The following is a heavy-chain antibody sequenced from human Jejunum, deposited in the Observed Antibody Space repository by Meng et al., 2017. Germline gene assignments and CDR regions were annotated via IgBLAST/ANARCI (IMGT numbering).Heavy chain of an antibody. CDR3: ARAIRERYFDS. D-gene: IGHD1-14*01. CDR2: VWPSGAT. V-gene: IGHV4-4*02. Sequence: QLPESGPGLGKPSGTLSLTCTVPGVSTTAPFYWTWIRQAPGKGLEWIGEVWPSGATYYNPSLSSRITISIDTSNNQFSLEVAFLTAADTAVYYCARAIRERYFDSWGQGTLVTVSS. CDR1: GVSTTAPFY. J-gene: IGHJ4*02.